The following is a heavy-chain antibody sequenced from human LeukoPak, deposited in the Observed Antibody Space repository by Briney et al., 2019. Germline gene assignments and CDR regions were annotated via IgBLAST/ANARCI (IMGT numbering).Heavy chain of an antibody. CDR2: IYYSGST. Sequence: PSETLSLTCSVSGVSISRSSYYWGWIPQPPGKGLEWIGSIYYSGSTYYNPSLKSRVTISLDTSKNHFSLKLSSVTAADTAVYYCARQWIQLWMLDYWGQGTLVTVSS. CDR1: GVSISRSSYY. CDR3: ARQWIQLWMLDY. V-gene: IGHV4-39*01. D-gene: IGHD5-18*01. J-gene: IGHJ4*02.